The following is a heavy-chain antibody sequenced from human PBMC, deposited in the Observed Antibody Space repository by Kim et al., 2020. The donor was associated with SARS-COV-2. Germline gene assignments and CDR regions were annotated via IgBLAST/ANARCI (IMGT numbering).Heavy chain of an antibody. D-gene: IGHD1-26*01. CDR2: IRSEAYDGTT. V-gene: IGHV3-49*04. Sequence: GGSLRLSCATSGFTFDEYAMSWVRQAPGKGLQWVGFIRSEAYDGTTQYATSGKGTFTISRDDAKGFAHLKMNRLKNEDMEDYYSGRERYSNSWEDYSYY. CDR1: GFTFDEYA. CDR3: GRERYSNSWEDYSYY. J-gene: IGHJ6*01.